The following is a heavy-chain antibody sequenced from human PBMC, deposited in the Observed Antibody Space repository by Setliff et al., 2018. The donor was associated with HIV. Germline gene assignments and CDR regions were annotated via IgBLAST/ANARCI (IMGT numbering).Heavy chain of an antibody. V-gene: IGHV4-61*02. D-gene: IGHD3-22*01. CDR1: GGSISSGSYY. J-gene: IGHJ5*02. Sequence: SETLSLTCTVSGGSISSGSYYWNWIRQPAGKGLEWIGRIYTSGSTNYNPSLKSRVTISVDTSRNQFSPKLSSVTAADTAVYYCARSYYYDSSGYSSCYWFDPWGQGTLVTVSS. CDR3: ARSYYYDSSGYSSCYWFDP. CDR2: IYTSGST.